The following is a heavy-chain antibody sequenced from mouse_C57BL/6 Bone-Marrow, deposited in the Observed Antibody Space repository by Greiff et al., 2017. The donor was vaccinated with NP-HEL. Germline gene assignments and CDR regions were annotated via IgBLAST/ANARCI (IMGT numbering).Heavy chain of an antibody. Sequence: EVKLMESEGGLVQPGSSMKLSCTASGFTFSDYYMAWVRQVPEKGLEWVANINYDGSSTYYLDSLKSRFIISRDNAKNILYLQMSSLKSEDTATYYCARGPHYYGSSPFDYWGQGTTLTVSS. V-gene: IGHV5-16*01. CDR2: INYDGSST. CDR3: ARGPHYYGSSPFDY. CDR1: GFTFSDYY. D-gene: IGHD1-1*01. J-gene: IGHJ2*01.